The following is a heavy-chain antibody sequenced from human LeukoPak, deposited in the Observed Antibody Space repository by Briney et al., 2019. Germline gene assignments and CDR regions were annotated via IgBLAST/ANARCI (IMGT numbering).Heavy chain of an antibody. V-gene: IGHV4-59*01. CDR1: GGSISSYY. J-gene: IGHJ4*02. CDR3: ARAAYDSSGGLSAEFDY. D-gene: IGHD3-22*01. Sequence: SETLSLTCTVSGGSISSYYWSWIRQPPGKGLEWIGYIYYSGSTNYNPSLKSRVTISVDTSKNQFSLKLSSVTAADTAVYYCARAAYDSSGGLSAEFDYWGQGTLVTVSS. CDR2: IYYSGST.